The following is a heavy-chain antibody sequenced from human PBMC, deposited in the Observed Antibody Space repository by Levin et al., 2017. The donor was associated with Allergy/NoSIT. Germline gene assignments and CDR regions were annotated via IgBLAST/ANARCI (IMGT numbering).Heavy chain of an antibody. CDR2: ISTNGDRT. J-gene: IGHJ4*02. CDR1: GFTFSDAG. V-gene: IGHV3-64*01. Sequence: PGGSLRLSCAASGFTFSDAGMHWVRQAPGKGLEYVSAISTNGDRTNYATSVKGRFTISRDNSKNTLYLQMGSLRAEDTAVYYCARVRYNSGWDYFDYWGQGTLVTVSS. CDR3: ARVRYNSGWDYFDY. D-gene: IGHD6-19*01.